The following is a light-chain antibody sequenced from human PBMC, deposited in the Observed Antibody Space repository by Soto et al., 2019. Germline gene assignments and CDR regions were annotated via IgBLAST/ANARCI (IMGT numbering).Light chain of an antibody. V-gene: IGLV2-23*01. Sequence: SVLTQPACVSGSPGQSITISRTGTSSDVGTYNLVSSYQQPPGKAPKLMIYEGSKRPSGVSNRFSGSKSGNTASLTISGLQAEDEADYYCCSYAGSITYVFGTETKVTVL. CDR2: EGS. CDR1: SSDVGTYNL. CDR3: CSYAGSITYV. J-gene: IGLJ1*01.